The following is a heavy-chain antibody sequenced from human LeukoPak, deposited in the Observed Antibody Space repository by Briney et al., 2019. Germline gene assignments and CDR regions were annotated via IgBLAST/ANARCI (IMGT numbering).Heavy chain of an antibody. D-gene: IGHD3-22*01. Sequence: PSETLSLTCTVSGGSISSYYWSWIRQSPGKGLEWIGYIFHNGNTNYNPSLKNRVTMSVDTSKNQFSLNLNSMTAADTAVYYCARDHSSGYSPSGAFDIWGQGTMVTVSS. CDR3: ARDHSSGYSPSGAFDI. CDR1: GGSISSYY. V-gene: IGHV4-59*01. J-gene: IGHJ3*02. CDR2: IFHNGNT.